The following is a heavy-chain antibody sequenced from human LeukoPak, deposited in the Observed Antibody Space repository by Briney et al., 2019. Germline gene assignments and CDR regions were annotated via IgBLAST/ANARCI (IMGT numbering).Heavy chain of an antibody. Sequence: GGSLRLSCAASGFTFSSFAMTWVRQAPGKGLEWVSGFDGNGPYTYYADSVKGRWTISRDNSRNTLYLEMNSLRPEDTAIYYCAKPRTTGLGWAQFDYWGQGSLVTVSS. V-gene: IGHV3-23*01. J-gene: IGHJ4*02. CDR2: FDGNGPYT. CDR3: AKPRTTGLGWAQFDY. D-gene: IGHD2-8*02. CDR1: GFTFSSFA.